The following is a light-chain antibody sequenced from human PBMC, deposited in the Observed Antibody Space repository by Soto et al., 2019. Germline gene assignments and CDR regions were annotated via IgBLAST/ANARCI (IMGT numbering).Light chain of an antibody. V-gene: IGLV2-14*01. CDR1: SSDIGGCIF. CDR2: DVN. Sequence: QSALTQPASVSGSPGQSITISCTGTSSDIGGCIFISWYQHHPWKAHKLVIYDVNNRPSGISYRFSGSKSGNTASLTISGLQAEDEAYYYCASYTRTTTLVFGGWTKLTVL. J-gene: IGLJ2*01. CDR3: ASYTRTTTLV.